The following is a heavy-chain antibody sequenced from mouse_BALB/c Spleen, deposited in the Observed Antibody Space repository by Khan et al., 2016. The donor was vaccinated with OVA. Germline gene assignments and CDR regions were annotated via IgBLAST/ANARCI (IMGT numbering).Heavy chain of an antibody. D-gene: IGHD2-14*01. CDR1: GFNIKDTY. V-gene: IGHV14-3*02. J-gene: IGHJ2*01. CDR2: IDPANGNT. Sequence: VQLQQSGAELVKPGASVKLSCTASGFNIKDTYMHWVKQRPEQGLEWIGRIDPANGNTKYDPKFQGKATITADTFSNTAYLQLSSLTSEDTAVYYCARNYRYDEDFDYWGQGTTLTVSS. CDR3: ARNYRYDEDFDY.